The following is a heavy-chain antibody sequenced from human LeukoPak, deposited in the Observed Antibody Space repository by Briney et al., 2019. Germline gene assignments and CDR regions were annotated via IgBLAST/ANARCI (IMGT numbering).Heavy chain of an antibody. CDR3: AREGSNAYADHNWFDP. J-gene: IGHJ5*02. CDR2: INPNSGGT. Sequence: ASVKLSCKASGYTFTGYYMHWGRQAPGQGLEWMGWINPNSGGTNYAQQFQGRVTMTRDTSISTAYMDLSRLRSDDTAVYYCAREGSNAYADHNWFDPWGQGTQVTVSS. D-gene: IGHD4-17*01. CDR1: GYTFTGYY. V-gene: IGHV1-2*02.